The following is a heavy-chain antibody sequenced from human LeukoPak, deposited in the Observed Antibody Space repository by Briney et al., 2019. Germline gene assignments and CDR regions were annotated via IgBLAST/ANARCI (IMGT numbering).Heavy chain of an antibody. J-gene: IGHJ6*02. CDR3: ARGGAAAGIYYYYGMDV. Sequence: KPSETLSLTCAVYGGSFSGCYWSWIRQPPGKGLEWIGEINHSGSTNYNPSLKSRVTISVDTSKNQFSLKLSSVTAADTAVYYCARGGAAAGIYYYYGMDVWGQGTTVTVSS. CDR2: INHSGST. CDR1: GGSFSGCY. V-gene: IGHV4-34*01. D-gene: IGHD6-13*01.